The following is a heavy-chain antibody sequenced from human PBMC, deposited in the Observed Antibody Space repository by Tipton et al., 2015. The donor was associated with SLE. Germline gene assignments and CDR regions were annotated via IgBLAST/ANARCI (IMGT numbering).Heavy chain of an antibody. CDR2: ISSNGGST. Sequence: SLRLSCSASGFTFSSYAMHWVRQAPGKGLEYVSAISSNGGSTYYADSVKGRFTISRDNSKNTLYLQMSSLRAEDTAVYYCVKGDIVVVPVLFDYWGQGTLVTVSS. D-gene: IGHD2-2*01. J-gene: IGHJ4*02. CDR3: VKGDIVVVPVLFDY. CDR1: GFTFSSYA. V-gene: IGHV3-64D*06.